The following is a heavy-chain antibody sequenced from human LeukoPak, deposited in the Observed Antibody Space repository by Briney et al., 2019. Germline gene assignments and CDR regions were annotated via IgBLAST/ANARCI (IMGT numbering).Heavy chain of an antibody. Sequence: GASVKVSCKASGGTFSSYAISWVRQAPGQGLEWMGRIIPIFGTANYAQKFQGRVTITTDESTSTAYMELSSLRSEDTAVYYCARDWGYYDSSGYILFDYWGQGTLVTVSS. CDR1: GGTFSSYA. V-gene: IGHV1-69*05. J-gene: IGHJ4*02. CDR3: ARDWGYYDSSGYILFDY. D-gene: IGHD3-22*01. CDR2: IIPIFGTA.